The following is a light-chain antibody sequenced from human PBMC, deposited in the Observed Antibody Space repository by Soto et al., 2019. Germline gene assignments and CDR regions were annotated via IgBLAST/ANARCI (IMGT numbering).Light chain of an antibody. V-gene: IGKV1-39*01. Sequence: DIQMTQSPSSLSASVGDRVTIACRASQSISSYLNWYQHKPGKAPKILIYAASSLQSGVPSRFSGSGSGTDFILSISSLQPEDFATYYCQQSYSTLLTFGQGTKVDIK. CDR1: QSISSY. CDR3: QQSYSTLLT. CDR2: AAS. J-gene: IGKJ1*01.